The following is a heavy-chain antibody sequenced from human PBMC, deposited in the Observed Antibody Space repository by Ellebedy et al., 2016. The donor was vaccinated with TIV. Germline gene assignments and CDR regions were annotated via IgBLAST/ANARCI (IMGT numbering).Heavy chain of an antibody. V-gene: IGHV3-15*06. CDR3: TTTGDLRYPFYFDY. CDR2: IKSESDGGAT. D-gene: IGHD3-10*01. J-gene: IGHJ4*02. Sequence: PGGSLRLSCAASGFTVGRYAMSWVRQAPGKGLEWVALIKSESDGGATNYAAPVKGRFTISRDDSKSTLYLQMNSLKTEDTGLYYCTTTGDLRYPFYFDYWGQGALVTVSS. CDR1: GFTVGRYA.